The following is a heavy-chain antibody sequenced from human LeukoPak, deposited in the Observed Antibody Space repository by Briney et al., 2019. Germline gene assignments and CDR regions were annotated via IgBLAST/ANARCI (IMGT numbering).Heavy chain of an antibody. J-gene: IGHJ6*02. CDR3: ARGPANHYGMDV. CDR2: TNWNGGST. V-gene: IGHV3-20*01. Sequence: GGPLRFPCAAPGFTFEDYGLTWFPQAPGKGLNGVSGTNWNGGSTSYADSVKGRFTISRNNAKNSLYLQMNSLRVEDTALYHCARGPANHYGMDVWGQGTTVTVSS. CDR1: GFTFEDYG. D-gene: IGHD4/OR15-4a*01.